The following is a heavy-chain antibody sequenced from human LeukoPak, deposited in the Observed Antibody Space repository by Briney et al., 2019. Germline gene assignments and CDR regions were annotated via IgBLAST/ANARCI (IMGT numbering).Heavy chain of an antibody. Sequence: GGSLRLSCAASGFTFSTYAMSWVRQAPGKGLEWVSDIGGSAGSTYYADSVKGRLTISRDNSKNTLYLQMNSLRAEDTALYYCAKAGHYFWSSSWFDRWGEGAMV. CDR1: GFTFSTYA. CDR3: AKAGHYFWSSSWFDR. CDR2: IGGSAGST. V-gene: IGHV3-23*01. D-gene: IGHD3-3*01. J-gene: IGHJ5*02.